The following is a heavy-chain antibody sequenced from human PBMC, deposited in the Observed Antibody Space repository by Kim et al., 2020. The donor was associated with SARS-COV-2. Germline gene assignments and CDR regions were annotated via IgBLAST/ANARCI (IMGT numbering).Heavy chain of an antibody. D-gene: IGHD4-17*01. V-gene: IGHV3-7*03. J-gene: IGHJ6*02. Sequence: GGSLRLSCAASGFAFSTYWMSWVRQAPGKGLEWVANIKQDGSEKYYVDSVKGRYTISRDNAKNSLYLQMNSLRAEDTAVYFCAREIREDDGGNMNYYYYGMDVWGQGTTVTVSS. CDR1: GFAFSTYW. CDR2: IKQDGSEK. CDR3: AREIREDDGGNMNYYYYGMDV.